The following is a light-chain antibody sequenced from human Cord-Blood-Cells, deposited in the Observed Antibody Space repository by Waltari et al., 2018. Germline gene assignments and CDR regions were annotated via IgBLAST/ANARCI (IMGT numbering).Light chain of an antibody. Sequence: QSALTQPASVSGSPGPSITISCTCTRSDVGGYNYVSWYQQHPGKAPKLMIYDVSNRPSGVSNRFSGSKSGNTASLTISGLQAEDEADYYCSSYTSSNTLVFGRGTKLTVL. CDR1: RSDVGGYNY. CDR3: SSYTSSNTLV. V-gene: IGLV2-14*01. CDR2: DVS. J-gene: IGLJ2*01.